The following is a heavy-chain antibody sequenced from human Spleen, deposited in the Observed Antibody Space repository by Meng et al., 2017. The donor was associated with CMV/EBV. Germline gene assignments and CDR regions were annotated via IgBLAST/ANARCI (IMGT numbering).Heavy chain of an antibody. CDR1: GFIFSSYA. CDR2: ISYDGTNT. CDR3: ARDRAPAGY. V-gene: IGHV3-30*04. J-gene: IGHJ4*02. Sequence: GESLKISCEVSGFIFSSYAMHWVRQAPGKGLEWVAVISYDGTNTYYADSVKGRFTISRDNSKDTLYLQMNSLRPEDTAVYYCARDRAPAGYWGQGTLVTVSS.